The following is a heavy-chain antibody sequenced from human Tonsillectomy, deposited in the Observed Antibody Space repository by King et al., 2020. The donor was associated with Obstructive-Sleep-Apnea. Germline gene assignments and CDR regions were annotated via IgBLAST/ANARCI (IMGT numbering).Heavy chain of an antibody. CDR1: GFTFSSYS. CDR3: ARDLQGIAVAVGSTLTFDP. D-gene: IGHD6-19*01. J-gene: IGHJ5*02. CDR2: ISSTARTV. V-gene: IGHV3-48*04. Sequence: EVQLVESGGGLVQPGGSLRLSCAASGFTFSSYSMNWVRQAPGKGLEWVSYISSTARTVYYADSVKGRFTISRDNAKNSLYLQMNSLRVEDTALYYCARDLQGIAVAVGSTLTFDPWGQGTLVAVSS.